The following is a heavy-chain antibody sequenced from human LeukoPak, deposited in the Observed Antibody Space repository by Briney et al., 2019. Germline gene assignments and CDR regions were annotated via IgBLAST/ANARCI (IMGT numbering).Heavy chain of an antibody. CDR3: AKDGSWSCTD. V-gene: IGHV3-30*02. D-gene: IGHD2-8*02. J-gene: IGHJ4*02. Sequence: GGSLRLSCAASGFTFRNSAMHWVRQGPGKGLEWVAYIAHHGNNKYYADSVKGRFTISRDNSKRTLYLQMNSLRPDDTAMYYCAKDGSWSCTDWGQGTLVTVSS. CDR2: IAHHGNNK. CDR1: GFTFRNSA.